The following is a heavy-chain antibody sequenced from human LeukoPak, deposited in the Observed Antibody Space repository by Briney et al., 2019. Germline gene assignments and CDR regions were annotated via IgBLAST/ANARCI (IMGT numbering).Heavy chain of an antibody. D-gene: IGHD1-14*01. CDR2: ISAYDGNT. CDR3: ARGYRKYYYYMDV. CDR1: GYTFTSYG. Sequence: EASVKVSCKASGYTFTSYGISWVRQAPGQGLEWMGWISAYDGNTNYAQKLQGRVTMTTDTSTSTAYMELRSLRAEDTAVYYCARGYRKYYYYMDVWGKGTTVTVSS. V-gene: IGHV1-18*01. J-gene: IGHJ6*03.